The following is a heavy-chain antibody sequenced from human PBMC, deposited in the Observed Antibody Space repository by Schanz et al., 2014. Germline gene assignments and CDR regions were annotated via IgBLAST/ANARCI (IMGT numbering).Heavy chain of an antibody. J-gene: IGHJ6*02. CDR1: GFTFSSYS. V-gene: IGHV3-66*01. CDR2: MFPGGNT. D-gene: IGHD5-12*01. CDR3: AKDGVEAVATV. Sequence: EVLLVESGGGLVTPGESLRLSCAASGFTFSSYSMNWVRQAPGKGLEWVSIMFPGGNTYYADSVKGRFTISRDNSKNTRFLQMNSLRAEDTAVYYCAKDGVEAVATVWGQGTTVTVSS.